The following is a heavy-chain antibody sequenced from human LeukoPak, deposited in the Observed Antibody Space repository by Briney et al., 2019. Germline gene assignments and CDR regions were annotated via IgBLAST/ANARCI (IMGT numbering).Heavy chain of an antibody. V-gene: IGHV5-51*01. J-gene: IGHJ4*02. Sequence: GESLKISCKGSGYSFTSFWIAWVRQMPGKGLEWMGIIYPGDSNIRYSPSFQGQVTISVDKSISTAYLQWSSLKASDTAMYYCARQGAGDGYNPLDYWGQGTLVTVSS. CDR2: IYPGDSNI. CDR1: GYSFTSFW. D-gene: IGHD5-24*01. CDR3: ARQGAGDGYNPLDY.